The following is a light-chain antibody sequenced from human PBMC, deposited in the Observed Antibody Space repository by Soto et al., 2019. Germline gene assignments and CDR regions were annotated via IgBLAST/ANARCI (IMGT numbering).Light chain of an antibody. J-gene: IGLJ2*01. CDR1: SSDVGGYNY. CDR2: EVS. CDR3: SSYAGSNNFV. Sequence: QSALTQPPSASGSPGQSVTISCTGTSSDVGGYNYVSWYQQHPGKAPKLMIYEVSKRPSGAPDRFSGSKSGNTASLTVSGLQAEDEADSYCSSYAGSNNFVFGGGTKVTVL. V-gene: IGLV2-8*01.